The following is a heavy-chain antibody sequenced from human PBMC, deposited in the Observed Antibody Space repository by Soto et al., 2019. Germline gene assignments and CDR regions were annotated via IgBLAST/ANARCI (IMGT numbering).Heavy chain of an antibody. J-gene: IGHJ5*02. CDR1: GGSFSGYY. CDR3: ARVRQYCSSTSCYLDP. Sequence: SETLSLTCAVYGGSFSGYYWSWIRQPPGKGLEWIGEINHSGSTNYNPSLKSRVTISVDKSKNQFSLKLNSVIAADTAVYFCARVRQYCSSTSCYLDPWGQGTLVTVSS. CDR2: INHSGST. V-gene: IGHV4-34*01. D-gene: IGHD2-2*01.